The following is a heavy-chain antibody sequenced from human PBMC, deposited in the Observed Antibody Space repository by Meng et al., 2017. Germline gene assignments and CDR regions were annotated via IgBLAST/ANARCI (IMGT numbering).Heavy chain of an antibody. V-gene: IGHV4-34*01. Sequence: GQLQQWGAGLLKPSATLSLTCAVYGGSFSGYYWSWIRQPPGKGLEWIGEINHSGSTNYNPSLKSRVTISVDTSKNQFSLKLSSVTAADTAVYYCARVPGGIGAADYWGQGTLVTVSS. J-gene: IGHJ4*02. CDR3: ARVPGGIGAADY. CDR1: GGSFSGYY. CDR2: INHSGST. D-gene: IGHD3-10*01.